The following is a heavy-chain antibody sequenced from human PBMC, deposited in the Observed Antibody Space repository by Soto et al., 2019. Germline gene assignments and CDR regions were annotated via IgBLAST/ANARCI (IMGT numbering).Heavy chain of an antibody. CDR3: ATPPGGGGY. J-gene: IGHJ4*02. D-gene: IGHD3-10*01. CDR1: GFTVSNNY. V-gene: IGHV3-53*01. Sequence: EVQLVESGGGLIQPGGSLRLSCAVSGFTVSNNYMSWVRQAPGKGLEGVSVIYSGGYTAYGDSVKGRFTISRDNSKNTLYLQINGRGPDEPAVYLGATPPGGGGYWGQGTLVTVSS. CDR2: IYSGGYT.